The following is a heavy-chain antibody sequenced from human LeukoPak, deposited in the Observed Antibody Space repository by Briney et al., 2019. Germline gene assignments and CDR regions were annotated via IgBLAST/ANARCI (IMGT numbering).Heavy chain of an antibody. V-gene: IGHV3-23*01. D-gene: IGHD3-10*01. CDR3: PTAYYASGMIGIYFYYMDA. CDR1: GFTFRKSA. J-gene: IGHJ6*03. Sequence: PGGSLRLSCAASGFTFRKSAMTWVRQAPGKGLEWVSAISGSGDITYYADSVKGRFTISRDNSKNTLHLQMNNLTPEATAFYSCPTAYYASGMIGIYFYYMDAWGNGTTVTVS. CDR2: ISGSGDIT.